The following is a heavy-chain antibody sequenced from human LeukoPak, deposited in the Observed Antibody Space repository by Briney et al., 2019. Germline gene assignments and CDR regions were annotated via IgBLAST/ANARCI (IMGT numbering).Heavy chain of an antibody. D-gene: IGHD6-6*01. CDR2: IIPIFGTA. CDR3: ARGGPRGYSSLSLWFDP. J-gene: IGHJ5*02. Sequence: GSSVKVSCKASGGTFSSYAISWVRQAPGQGLEWMGGIIPIFGTANYAQKFQGRVTITTDESTSTAYMELSSLRSEDTAVYYCARGGPRGYSSLSLWFDPRGQGTLVTVSS. CDR1: GGTFSSYA. V-gene: IGHV1-69*05.